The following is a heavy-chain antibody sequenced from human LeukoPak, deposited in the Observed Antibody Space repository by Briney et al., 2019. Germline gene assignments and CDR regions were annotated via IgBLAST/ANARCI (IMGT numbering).Heavy chain of an antibody. J-gene: IGHJ4*02. Sequence: ASVKVSCKASGYTFTGYYMHWVRQATGQGLEWMGWMNPNSGNTGYAQKFQGRVTMTRNTSISTAYMELSSLRSEDTAVYYCARTRAGRSRQLVRAFDYWGQGTLVTVSS. CDR3: ARTRAGRSRQLVRAFDY. V-gene: IGHV1-8*02. CDR1: GYTFTGYY. D-gene: IGHD6-13*01. CDR2: MNPNSGNT.